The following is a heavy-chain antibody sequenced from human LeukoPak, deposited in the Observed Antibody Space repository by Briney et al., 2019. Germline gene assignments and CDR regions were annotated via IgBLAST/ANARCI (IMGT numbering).Heavy chain of an antibody. J-gene: IGHJ3*02. CDR3: ARDVVCSGGSCYSGHDAFDI. Sequence: SETLSLTCTVSGGSISSGGYYWSWIRQPPGKGLEWIGSIYYSGSTYYNPSLKSRVTISVDTSKNQFSLKLSSVTAADTAVYYCARDVVCSGGSCYSGHDAFDIWGQGTMVTVSS. CDR1: GGSISSGGYY. CDR2: IYYSGST. D-gene: IGHD2-15*01. V-gene: IGHV4-39*07.